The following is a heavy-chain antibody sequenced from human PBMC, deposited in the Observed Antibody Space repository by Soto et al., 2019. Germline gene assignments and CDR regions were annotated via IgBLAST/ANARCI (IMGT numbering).Heavy chain of an antibody. Sequence: SETLSLTCAVYGGSFSGYYWSWIRQPPGKGLEWIGEINHSGSTNYNPSLKSRVTISVDTSKNQFSLKLSSVTAADTAVYYCARGGGSVLRFLEWLSPQNWFGPWGQGTLVTVSS. D-gene: IGHD3-3*01. CDR2: INHSGST. CDR3: ARGGGSVLRFLEWLSPQNWFGP. J-gene: IGHJ5*02. V-gene: IGHV4-34*01. CDR1: GGSFSGYY.